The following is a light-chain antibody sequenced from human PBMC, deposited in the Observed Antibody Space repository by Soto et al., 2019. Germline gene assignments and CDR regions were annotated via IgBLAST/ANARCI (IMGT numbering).Light chain of an antibody. Sequence: EIVLTQSPATLSVSPGERATLSYRASQYVHTHLAWYQQKTGQAPRLLIYGASTRATGIPARFGGSGSGTEFTLTISSLQSEDFAVYYCQQYDNWPLTFGQGTRLEIK. CDR2: GAS. CDR3: QQYDNWPLT. CDR1: QYVHTH. V-gene: IGKV3-15*01. J-gene: IGKJ5*01.